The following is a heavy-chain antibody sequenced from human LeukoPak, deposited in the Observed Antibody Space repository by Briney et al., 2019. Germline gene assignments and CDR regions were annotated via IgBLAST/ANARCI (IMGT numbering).Heavy chain of an antibody. V-gene: IGHV4-59*01. Sequence: PSETLSLTCTVSGGSISSYYWSWIRQPPGKGLEWIGYIYYSGSTNYNPPLKSRVTISVDTSKNQFSLKLSSVTAADTAVYYCARGTTVTSFDYWGQGTLVTVSS. CDR3: ARGTTVTSFDY. CDR2: IYYSGST. D-gene: IGHD4-17*01. J-gene: IGHJ4*02. CDR1: GGSISSYY.